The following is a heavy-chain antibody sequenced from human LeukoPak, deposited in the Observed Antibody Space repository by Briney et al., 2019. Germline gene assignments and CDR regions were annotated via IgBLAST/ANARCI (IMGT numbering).Heavy chain of an antibody. CDR2: ISGSGGST. CDR1: GFTFSSYA. Sequence: GGSLRLSCAASGFTFSSYAMSWVRQAPGKGLEWVSAISGSGGSTYYADSVKGRFTISRDNSKNTLYLQMNSLRAEDTAVYYCAKDHATVTPRGGYFDYWGQGTLVTVSP. D-gene: IGHD4-17*01. V-gene: IGHV3-23*01. CDR3: AKDHATVTPRGGYFDY. J-gene: IGHJ4*02.